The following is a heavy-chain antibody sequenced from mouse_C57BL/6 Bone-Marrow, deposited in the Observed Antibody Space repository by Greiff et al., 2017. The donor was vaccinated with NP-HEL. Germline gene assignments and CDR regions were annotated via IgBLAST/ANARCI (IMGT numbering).Heavy chain of an antibody. D-gene: IGHD1-1*02. CDR2: INSAGGST. CDR1: EYEFPSHD. Sequence: EVKLMESGGGLVQPGESLTLSCESNEYEFPSHDMSWVRKTPEKRLELVAAINSAGGSTYYPDTMERRFIISRDNTKKTLYLQVSSRGSEDTALEYGARHGGPWGWCADWGQGTLVTVSA. J-gene: IGHJ3*01. V-gene: IGHV5-2*01. CDR3: ARHGGPWGWCAD.